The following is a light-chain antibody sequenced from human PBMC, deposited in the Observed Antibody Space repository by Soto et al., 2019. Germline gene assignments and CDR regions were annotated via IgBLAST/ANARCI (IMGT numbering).Light chain of an antibody. Sequence: VMTQSPATLSVSPGERATLSCWASDTVATNLAWYQQKPGQAPSLLISGAYTRAAGIADRVRGSGSGTEFTLTLSFLRSEDSALYYCQQFFEWIPMTCGHATKLEI. CDR1: DTVATN. V-gene: IGKV3-15*01. CDR2: GAY. J-gene: IGKJ1*01. CDR3: QQFFEWIPMT.